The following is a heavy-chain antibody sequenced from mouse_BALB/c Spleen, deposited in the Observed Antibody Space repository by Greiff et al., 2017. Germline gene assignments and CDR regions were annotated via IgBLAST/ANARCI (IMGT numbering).Heavy chain of an antibody. CDR3: AREDYGSLYAMDY. V-gene: IGHV3-8*02. J-gene: IGHJ4*01. CDR1: GDSITSGY. CDR2: ISYSGST. Sequence: EVQLQESGPSLVKPSQTLSLTCSVTGDSITSGYWNWIRKFPGNKLEYMGYISYSGSTYYYPSLKSRISITRDTSKNQYYLQLNSVTTEDTATYYCAREDYGSLYAMDYWGQGTSVTVSS. D-gene: IGHD1-1*01.